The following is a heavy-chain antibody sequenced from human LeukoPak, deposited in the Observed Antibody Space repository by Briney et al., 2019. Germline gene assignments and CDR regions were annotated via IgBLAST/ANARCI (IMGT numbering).Heavy chain of an antibody. CDR2: INPNGGGT. Sequence: ASLKVSCKASGDTFTGVYMHWGRQAPGQRLEWMGWINPNGGGTNSAQTFQGVVTMTRDTSISTAYMELSRLRSDNTAVYNIAGHWGSNDAFDIWGEATMVTVSS. J-gene: IGHJ3*02. CDR3: AGHWGSNDAFDI. CDR1: GDTFTGVY. V-gene: IGHV1-2*02. D-gene: IGHD7-27*01.